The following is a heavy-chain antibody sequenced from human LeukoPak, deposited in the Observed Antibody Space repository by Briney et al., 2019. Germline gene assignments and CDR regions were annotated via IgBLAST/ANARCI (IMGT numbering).Heavy chain of an antibody. CDR2: INPNSGGT. CDR1: GYTFTSYY. J-gene: IGHJ3*02. V-gene: IGHV1-2*06. D-gene: IGHD3-22*01. CDR3: ARAMIVVVDAFDI. Sequence: ASVKVSCKASGYTFTSYYMHWVRQAPGQGLEWMGRINPNSGGTNYAQKFQGRVTMTRDTSISTAYMELSRLRSDDTAVYYCARAMIVVVDAFDIWGQGTMVTVSS.